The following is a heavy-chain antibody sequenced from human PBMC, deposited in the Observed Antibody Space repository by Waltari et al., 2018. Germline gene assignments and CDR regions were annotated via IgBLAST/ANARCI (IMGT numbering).Heavy chain of an antibody. D-gene: IGHD3-22*01. V-gene: IGHV4-34*01. CDR3: ATPVHGKSSDLAFDI. CDR2: INHSGST. CDR1: GGSFSGYY. Sequence: QVQLQQWGAGLLKPSETLSLTCAVYGGSFSGYYWSWIRQPPGKGLEWIGEINHSGSTNYNPSLKSRVTISVDTSKNQFSLKLSSVTAADTAVYYCATPVHGKSSDLAFDIWGQGTMVTVSS. J-gene: IGHJ3*02.